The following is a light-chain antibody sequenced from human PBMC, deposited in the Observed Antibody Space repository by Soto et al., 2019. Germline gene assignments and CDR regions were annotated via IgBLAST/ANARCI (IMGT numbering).Light chain of an antibody. CDR3: AAWDDSLSGPNYV. CDR2: KNN. V-gene: IGLV1-47*01. J-gene: IGLJ1*01. Sequence: SVLTPPPAATGSSGRRATFSCSTSSSNIGSNYVYWYQQLPGTAPKLLIYKNNQRPSGVPDRFSGSKSGTSASLAISGLRSEDEADYYCAAWDDSLSGPNYVFGTGTKVTVL. CDR1: SSNIGSNY.